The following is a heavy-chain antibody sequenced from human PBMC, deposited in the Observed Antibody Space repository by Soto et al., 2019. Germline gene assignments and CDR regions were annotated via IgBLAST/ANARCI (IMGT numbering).Heavy chain of an antibody. CDR1: GGTFSSYA. Sequence: AVKVSCKASGGTFSSYAISWVRQAPGQGREWMGGIIPIFGTANYAQKFQGGVTITADKSTSTAYMELSSLRSEDTAVYYCARAVYYDFRYYYYYYGMDVWGQGTTVTVSS. CDR3: ARAVYYDFRYYYYYYGMDV. D-gene: IGHD3-3*01. CDR2: IIPIFGTA. V-gene: IGHV1-69*06. J-gene: IGHJ6*02.